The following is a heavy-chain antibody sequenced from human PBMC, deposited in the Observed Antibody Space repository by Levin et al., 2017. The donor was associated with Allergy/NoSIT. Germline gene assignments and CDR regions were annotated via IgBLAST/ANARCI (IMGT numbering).Heavy chain of an antibody. CDR1: GGTFSSYA. Sequence: SVKVSCKASGGTFSSYAISWVRQAPGQGLEWMGGIIPIFGTANYAQKFQGRVTITADESTSTAYMELSSLRSEDTAVYYCARDRCSGGSCYSDYWGQGTLVTVSS. CDR3: ARDRCSGGSCYSDY. D-gene: IGHD2-15*01. CDR2: IIPIFGTA. J-gene: IGHJ4*02. V-gene: IGHV1-69*13.